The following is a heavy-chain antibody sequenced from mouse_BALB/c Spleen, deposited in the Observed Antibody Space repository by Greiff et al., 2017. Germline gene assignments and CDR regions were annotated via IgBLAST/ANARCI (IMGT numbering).Heavy chain of an antibody. Sequence: VKLMESGPSLVQPSQSLSITCTVSGFSLTSYGVHWVRQSPGKGLEWLGVIWRGGSTDYNAAFMSRLSITKDNSKSQVFFKMNSLQADDTAIYYCAKRGTGKGNAMDYWGQGTSVTVSS. J-gene: IGHJ4*01. CDR1: GFSLTSYG. CDR3: AKRGTGKGNAMDY. CDR2: IWRGGST. D-gene: IGHD4-1*01. V-gene: IGHV2-5-1*01.